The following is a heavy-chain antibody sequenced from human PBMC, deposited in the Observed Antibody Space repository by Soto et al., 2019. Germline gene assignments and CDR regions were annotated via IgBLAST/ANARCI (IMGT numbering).Heavy chain of an antibody. CDR1: GYTFTRYT. CDR2: INPDNGNT. D-gene: IGHD2-15*01. Sequence: ASVKVSCKASGYTFTRYTMNWVRQAPGQRLEWMGWINPDNGNTKSSQKFQDRVIITRDTSAGTAYMDLNSLRSEDTAVYYCARGIATGQLDPWGQGTLVTVSS. CDR3: ARGIATGQLDP. J-gene: IGHJ5*02. V-gene: IGHV1-3*01.